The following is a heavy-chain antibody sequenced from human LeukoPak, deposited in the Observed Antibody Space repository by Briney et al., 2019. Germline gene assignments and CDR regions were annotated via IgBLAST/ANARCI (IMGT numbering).Heavy chain of an antibody. J-gene: IGHJ3*02. CDR1: GYSFTDYY. CDR3: ARGLPHTDSDAFDI. CDR2: INPNSGGT. V-gene: IGHV1-2*06. Sequence: GASVKVSCKASGYSFTDYYMHWVRRAPGQGLEWMGRINPNSGGTISAQDFQGRVTMTRDTSINTAYMELYSLRSDDTAVYYCARGLPHTDSDAFDIWGQGTMVTVSS. D-gene: IGHD2-2*02.